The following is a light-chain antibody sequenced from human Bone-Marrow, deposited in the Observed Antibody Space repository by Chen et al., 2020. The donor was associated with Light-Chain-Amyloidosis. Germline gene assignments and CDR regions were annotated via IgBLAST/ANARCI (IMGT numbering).Light chain of an antibody. J-gene: IGKJ1*01. CDR2: GAS. CDR3: QQFHDWRT. V-gene: IGKV3D-15*01. Sequence: IVMTQAPATLYVSPGGRATLSCRSSQIIGTTFAWYQQKPGEPPRLLIYGASTRATGIPARFSGSGSGTEFTRTISSLQSEDVAVYYCQQFHDWRTFGQGTKVEI. CDR1: QIIGTT.